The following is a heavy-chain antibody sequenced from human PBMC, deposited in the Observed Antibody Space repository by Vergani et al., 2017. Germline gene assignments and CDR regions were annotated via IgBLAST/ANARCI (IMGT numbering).Heavy chain of an antibody. CDR3: ARAKTGYYYYGMDV. CDR2: INPNSGGT. V-gene: IGHV1-2*04. Sequence: QVQLVQSGAEVKKPGASVKVSCKASGYTFTGYYMHWVRQAPGQGLEWMGWINPNSGGTNYAQKFQGWVTMTRDTSISTAYMELSRLRSYGTAVYYCARAKTGYYYYGMDVWGQGTTVTVSS. CDR1: GYTFTGYY. J-gene: IGHJ6*02.